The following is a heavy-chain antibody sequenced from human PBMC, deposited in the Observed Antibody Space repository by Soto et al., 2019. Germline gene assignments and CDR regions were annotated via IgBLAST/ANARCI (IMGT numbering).Heavy chain of an antibody. CDR3: AKGSEYSYGLYGMDV. Sequence: QVQLVESGGGVVQPGRSLRLSCAASGFTFSSYGMHWVRQAPGKGLEWVAVISYDGSNKYYADSVKGRFTISRDNSKNTLYLQKNSLRAEDTAVYYCAKGSEYSYGLYGMDVWGQGTTVTVSS. D-gene: IGHD5-18*01. CDR1: GFTFSSYG. V-gene: IGHV3-30*18. CDR2: ISYDGSNK. J-gene: IGHJ6*02.